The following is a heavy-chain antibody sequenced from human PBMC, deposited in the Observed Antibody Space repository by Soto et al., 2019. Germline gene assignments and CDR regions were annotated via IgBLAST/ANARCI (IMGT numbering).Heavy chain of an antibody. D-gene: IGHD3-10*01. J-gene: IGHJ6*02. CDR1: GFTFSDFG. CDR3: AKDSKVSGGHYGSLNYYYGMDV. Sequence: GGSLRLSCAASGFTFSDFGMHWVRQAPGKGLEWVAIISYDGILKYYADSVKGRFTISRDTSKGAVYLQMNSLTPEDTAVYYCAKDSKVSGGHYGSLNYYYGMDVWGQGTTVTVSS. V-gene: IGHV3-30*18. CDR2: ISYDGILK.